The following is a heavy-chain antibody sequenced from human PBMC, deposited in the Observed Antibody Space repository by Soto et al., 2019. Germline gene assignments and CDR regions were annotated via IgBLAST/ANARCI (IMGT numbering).Heavy chain of an antibody. D-gene: IGHD3-16*01. V-gene: IGHV3-11*05. CDR1: GFTFGDYY. CDR3: ARGLGGSFGVPTFDY. CDR2: ITSSSSYT. J-gene: IGHJ4*02. Sequence: QVPLVESGGGLVKPGGSLRLSCAASGFTFGDYYMSWIRQAPGKGLEWVSYITSSSSYTNYADSVKGRFTISRDNAKNSLYLQMNSLRAEDTAVYYCARGLGGSFGVPTFDYWGQGILVTVSS.